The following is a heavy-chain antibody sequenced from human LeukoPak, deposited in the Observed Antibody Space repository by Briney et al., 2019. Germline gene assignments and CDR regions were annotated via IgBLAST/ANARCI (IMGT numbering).Heavy chain of an antibody. V-gene: IGHV3-23*01. CDR2: ISASGGST. CDR3: AKGRYSHGSGPDC. CDR1: GFTFSSYA. D-gene: IGHD3-10*01. Sequence: GGSLRLSCAASGFTFSSYAMSWVRQAPGKGLEWVSAISASGGSTYYADSVKGRFTISRDNSKNTLYLQMNSLTAEDTAVYYCAKGRYSHGSGPDCWGQGTLVTVSA. J-gene: IGHJ4*02.